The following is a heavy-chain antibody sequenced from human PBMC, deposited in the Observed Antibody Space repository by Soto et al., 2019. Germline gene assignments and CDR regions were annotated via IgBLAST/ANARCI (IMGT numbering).Heavy chain of an antibody. D-gene: IGHD2-2*02. Sequence: PSETLSLTCAVSGGSISSGGYSWSWIRQPPGKGLEWIGYIYHSGSTYYNPSLKSRVTISVDRSKNQFSLKLSSVTAADTAVYYCARAGYCSSTSCYNKWFDPWGQGTLVTVSS. CDR3: ARAGYCSSTSCYNKWFDP. CDR2: IYHSGST. J-gene: IGHJ5*02. CDR1: GGSISSGGYS. V-gene: IGHV4-30-2*01.